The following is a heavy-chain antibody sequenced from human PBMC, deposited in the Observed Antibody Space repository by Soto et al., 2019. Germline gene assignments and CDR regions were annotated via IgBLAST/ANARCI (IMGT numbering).Heavy chain of an antibody. CDR3: AKYSPSGSHYGMDV. V-gene: IGHV3-23*01. J-gene: IGHJ6*02. D-gene: IGHD2-21*01. Sequence: HPGGSLRLSCAASGFTFSSYAMSWVRQAPGKGLEWVSAISGSGGSTYYADSVKGRFTISRDNSKNTLYLQMNSLRAEDTAVYYCAKYSPSGSHYGMDVWGQGTTVTVSS. CDR1: GFTFSSYA. CDR2: ISGSGGST.